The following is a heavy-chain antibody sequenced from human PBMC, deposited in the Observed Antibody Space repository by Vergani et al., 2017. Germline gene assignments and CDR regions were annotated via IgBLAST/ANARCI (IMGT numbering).Heavy chain of an antibody. CDR1: GFSFSDHY. J-gene: IGHJ3*02. CDR2: ISNSGNTL. V-gene: IGHV3-11*01. CDR3: ARDHRDYNNYPGTFDI. D-gene: IGHD5-24*01. Sequence: QVQLVESGGGLVKPGGSLRLSCAASGFSFSDHYMTWIRQAPGKGLEWVSYISNSGNTLEYADSVKGRFSISRDNAKSSLFRQMDSLRAEDTAVYYCARDHRDYNNYPGTFDIWGQGSMVTVSS.